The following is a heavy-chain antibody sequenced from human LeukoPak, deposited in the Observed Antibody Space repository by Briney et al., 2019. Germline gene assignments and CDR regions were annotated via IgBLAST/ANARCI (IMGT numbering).Heavy chain of an antibody. D-gene: IGHD3-22*01. J-gene: IGHJ4*02. CDR2: IIPILGIA. V-gene: IGHV1-69*04. CDR3: ARETYYYDSSGEEGNY. Sequence: SVNVSFKASVGTFINYAISWVRQAPGQGLEWMGRIIPILGIANYARKFQGRVTITADKSTSTAYMELSSLRSEDTAVYYCARETYYYDSSGEEGNYWGQGTLVTVSS. CDR1: VGTFINYA.